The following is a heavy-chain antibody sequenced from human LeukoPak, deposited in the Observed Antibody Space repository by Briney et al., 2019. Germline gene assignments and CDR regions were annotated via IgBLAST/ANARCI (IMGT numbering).Heavy chain of an antibody. V-gene: IGHV4-34*01. D-gene: IGHD1-1*01. CDR1: GGSFSGYY. CDR3: ARGLPYNWNAGWFDP. CDR2: INHSGRT. Sequence: SETLSLTCAVYGGSFSGYYWSWIRQPPGKGLEWIGEINHSGRTNYNPSLKSRVTISVDTSKNQFSPRLSSVTAADTAVYYCARGLPYNWNAGWFDPWGQGTLVTVSS. J-gene: IGHJ5*02.